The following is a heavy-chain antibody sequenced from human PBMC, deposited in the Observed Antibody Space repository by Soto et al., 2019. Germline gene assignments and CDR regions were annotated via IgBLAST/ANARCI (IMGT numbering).Heavy chain of an antibody. V-gene: IGHV3-30*18. CDR2: ISYDGSNK. CDR1: GFTFSSYG. CDR3: AKGLRYFDWSDY. J-gene: IGHJ4*02. Sequence: LRLSCAASGFTFSSYGMHWVRQAPGKGLEWVAVISYDGSNKYYADSVKGRFTISRDNSKNTLYLQMNSLKAEDTAVYYCAKGLRYFDWSDYWGRGTLVTVSS. D-gene: IGHD3-9*01.